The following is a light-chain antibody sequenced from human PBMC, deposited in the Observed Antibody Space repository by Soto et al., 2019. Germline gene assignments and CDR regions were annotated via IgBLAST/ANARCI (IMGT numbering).Light chain of an antibody. Sequence: QSVLTQPPSTSGTPGHRVTISCSGTRSNIGSSTVNWYQQLPGTAPKLLIDGDDQRPSGVPDRFSGSKSGTSVFLAISGRQSEDEAAYYCTAWDNSLSAVVFGGGTKLTVL. CDR1: RSNIGSST. CDR3: TAWDNSLSAVV. J-gene: IGLJ2*01. V-gene: IGLV1-44*01. CDR2: GDD.